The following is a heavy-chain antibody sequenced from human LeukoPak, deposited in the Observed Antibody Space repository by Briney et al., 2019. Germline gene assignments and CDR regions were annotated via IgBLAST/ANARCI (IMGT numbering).Heavy chain of an antibody. CDR3: VRSSFAGYDY. CDR1: GFILSSYW. V-gene: IGHV3-7*01. Sequence: GGSLRLSCAASGFILSSYWMTWVRQAPGKGREWVANIKGDDSERNYLDSVKGRFSIFRDNAKNSLSLQMNSLRVEDTAVYYCVRSSFAGYDYWGQGALVTVSS. D-gene: IGHD3-10*01. J-gene: IGHJ4*02. CDR2: IKGDDSER.